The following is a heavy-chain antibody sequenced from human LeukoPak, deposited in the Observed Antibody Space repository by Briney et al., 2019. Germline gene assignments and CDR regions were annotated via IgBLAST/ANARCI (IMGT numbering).Heavy chain of an antibody. Sequence: GGSLRLSCAASGFTFSSYWMYWVRQAPGQGLAWVSRINGDGSTTVCADSVKGRFTISRDNAKNTLYLQMNSLRAEDTAVYYCAVGGYYYDSSGYSDWGQGTLVTVSS. V-gene: IGHV3-74*01. D-gene: IGHD3-22*01. CDR1: GFTFSSYW. CDR3: AVGGYYYDSSGYSD. CDR2: INGDGSTT. J-gene: IGHJ1*01.